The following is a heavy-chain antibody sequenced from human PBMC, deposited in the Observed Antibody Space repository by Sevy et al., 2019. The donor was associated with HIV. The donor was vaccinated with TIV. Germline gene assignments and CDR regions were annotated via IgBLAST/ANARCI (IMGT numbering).Heavy chain of an antibody. CDR1: NYSISSGYY. Sequence: SETLSLTCAVSNYSISSGYYWGWIRQPPGKGLEWIGNGYHGGSTYYNPSLQSRVTISLDTSKTHFSLRLRSVTAADTAVYYCARASGGDRLDYYGMDVWGQGTTVTVSS. CDR2: GYHGGST. V-gene: IGHV4-38-2*01. D-gene: IGHD2-21*02. CDR3: ARASGGDRLDYYGMDV. J-gene: IGHJ6*02.